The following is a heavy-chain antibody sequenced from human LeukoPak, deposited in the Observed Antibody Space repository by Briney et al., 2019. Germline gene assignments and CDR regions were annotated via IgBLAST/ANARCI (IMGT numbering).Heavy chain of an antibody. CDR1: GFTFSDYY. J-gene: IGHJ4*02. D-gene: IGHD1-7*01. V-gene: IGHV3-11*06. Sequence: GSLRLSCAASGFTFSDYYMSWIRQAPGKGLEWVSFISDTGTYTKYAASVKGRFAISRDNAESSLYLQLNSLRAEDTAVYYCELPRYFDYWGQGTLVTVSS. CDR2: ISDTGTYT. CDR3: ELPRYFDY.